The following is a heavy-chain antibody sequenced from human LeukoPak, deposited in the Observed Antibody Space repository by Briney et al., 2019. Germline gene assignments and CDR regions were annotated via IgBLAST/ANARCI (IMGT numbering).Heavy chain of an antibody. D-gene: IGHD4-17*01. J-gene: IGHJ6*02. Sequence: ASVKVSCKASGYTFTSYDINWVRQATGQGLEWMGWMNPNSGNTGYAQKFQGRVTMTGNTSISTAYMELSSLRSEDTAVYYCARGVHPTVTTPSRRMDVWGQGTTVTVSS. V-gene: IGHV1-8*01. CDR2: MNPNSGNT. CDR3: ARGVHPTVTTPSRRMDV. CDR1: GYTFTSYD.